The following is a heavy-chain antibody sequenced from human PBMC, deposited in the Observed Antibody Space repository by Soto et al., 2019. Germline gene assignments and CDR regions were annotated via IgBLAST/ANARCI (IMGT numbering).Heavy chain of an antibody. V-gene: IGHV3-66*01. J-gene: IGHJ6*02. CDR2: IYAGGRT. D-gene: IGHD4-17*01. CDR1: GFTVSSNY. CDR3: ARDPDYGNYRVSYGMDV. Sequence: GGSLRLSCAASGFTVSSNYMNWVRQAPGKELEWVSVIYAGGRTYYADSVKGRFTISRDSSKNTLYLQMNSLRAEDTAVYYCARDPDYGNYRVSYGMDVWGQGTTVTVS.